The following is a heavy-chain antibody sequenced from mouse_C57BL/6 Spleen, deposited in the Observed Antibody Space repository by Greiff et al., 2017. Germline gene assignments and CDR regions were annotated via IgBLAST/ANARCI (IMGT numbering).Heavy chain of an antibody. CDR1: GFTFSSYG. CDR2: ISSGGSYT. D-gene: IGHD2-4*01. J-gene: IGHJ1*03. Sequence: EVKLVESGGDLVKPGGSLKLSCAASGFTFSSYGMSWVRQTPDKRLEWVATISSGGSYTYYPDSVKGRFTISRHNAKNTLYLQMSSLKSEDTAMYYCARHADYDWYFDVWGTGTTVTVSS. CDR3: ARHADYDWYFDV. V-gene: IGHV5-6*01.